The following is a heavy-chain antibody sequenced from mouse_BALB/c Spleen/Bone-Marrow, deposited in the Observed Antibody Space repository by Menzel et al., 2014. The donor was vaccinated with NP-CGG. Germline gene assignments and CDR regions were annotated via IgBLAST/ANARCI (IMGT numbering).Heavy chain of an antibody. Sequence: VQLQQPGAELVKPGASVKLSCTASGFNIIYAYIHWVKRRPEQGLEWIGRIYPANGNTNYDPKFQGKATITADTSSSTAYLHLNSLTSEDTAVYYCARSPGEVNYWGQGTLVTVSA. V-gene: IGHV14-3*02. CDR2: IYPANGNT. D-gene: IGHD1-3*01. CDR3: ARSPGEVNY. J-gene: IGHJ3*01. CDR1: GFNIIYAY.